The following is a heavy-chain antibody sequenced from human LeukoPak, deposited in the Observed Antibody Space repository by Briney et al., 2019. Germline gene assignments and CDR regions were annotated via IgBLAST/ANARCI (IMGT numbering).Heavy chain of an antibody. CDR2: IYYSGNT. V-gene: IGHV4-39*07. CDR1: GGSISSSSFY. D-gene: IGHD6-19*01. J-gene: IGHJ5*02. Sequence: NSSETLSLTCSVSGGSISSSSFYWGWIRQPPGKGLEWIGTIYYSGNTFYNPSLKSRVTISVDTSKNQFSLKLSSVTAADTAVYCARDGIAVAHYDGGWFDPWGQGTLVTVSS. CDR3: ARDGIAVAHYDGGWFDP.